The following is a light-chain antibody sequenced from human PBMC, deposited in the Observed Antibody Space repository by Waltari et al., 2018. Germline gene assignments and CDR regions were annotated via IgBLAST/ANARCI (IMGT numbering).Light chain of an antibody. V-gene: IGLV2-23*02. J-gene: IGLJ3*02. Sequence: QSALTQPASVSGSPGQSITIPCTGTSSDVGRYNFVSWSQQHPGKAPPLIIYEVNKRPSGVSNRLSGSKSGNTASLTISGLQAEDESDYYCCSYAGRSTWVFGGGTKVTVL. CDR3: CSYAGRSTWV. CDR2: EVN. CDR1: SSDVGRYNF.